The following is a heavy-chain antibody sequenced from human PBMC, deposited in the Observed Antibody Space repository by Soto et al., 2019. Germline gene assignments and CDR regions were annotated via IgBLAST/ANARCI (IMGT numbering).Heavy chain of an antibody. J-gene: IGHJ5*02. CDR3: AKDGVRFLEWRYNWFDP. CDR2: ISWNSGSI. V-gene: IGHV3-9*01. CDR1: GFTFDDYA. Sequence: GGSLRLSCAASGFTFDDYAMHWVRQAPGKGLEWVSGISWNSGSIGYADSVKGRFTISRDNAKNSLYLQMNSLRAEDTALYYCAKDGVRFLEWRYNWFDPWGQGTLVTVSS. D-gene: IGHD3-3*01.